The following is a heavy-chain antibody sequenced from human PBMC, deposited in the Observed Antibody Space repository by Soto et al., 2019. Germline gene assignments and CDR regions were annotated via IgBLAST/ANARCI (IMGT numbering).Heavy chain of an antibody. CDR1: GFTFSNAW. CDR3: TTTPIAYSYANY. J-gene: IGHJ4*02. V-gene: IGHV3-15*07. D-gene: IGHD5-18*01. CDR2: IKSKTYGGTT. Sequence: EVQLVESGGGLVKPGGSLRLSCAASGFTFSNAWMTWVRQAPGKGLEWVGHIKSKTYGGTTDYAAPVKGRFTVSRDYSKNTLYLQMNSLKTEDTAVYYCTTTPIAYSYANYWGQGTLVTVSS.